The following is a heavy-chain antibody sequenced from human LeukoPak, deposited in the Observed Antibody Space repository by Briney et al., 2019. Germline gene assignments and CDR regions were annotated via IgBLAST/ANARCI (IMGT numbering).Heavy chain of an antibody. J-gene: IGHJ4*02. CDR2: IGPTGSDR. D-gene: IGHD1-14*01. Sequence: GGSLRLSCAASGFTFSSCGFNWVRQAPGKGLEGVSSIGPTGSDRYYADSVRGRFTISRDNAKNSMYLQMDSLRDEDTAVYYCATETIGRHYDFWGQGTLLTVSS. V-gene: IGHV3-21*01. CDR1: GFTFSSCG. CDR3: ATETIGRHYDF.